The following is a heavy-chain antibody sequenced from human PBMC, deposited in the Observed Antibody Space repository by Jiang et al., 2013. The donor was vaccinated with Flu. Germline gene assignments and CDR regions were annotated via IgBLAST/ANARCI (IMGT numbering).Heavy chain of an antibody. J-gene: IGHJ6*02. V-gene: IGHV4-34*01. Sequence: GSGLVKPSETLSLTCAVYGGSFSGYYWSWIRQPPGKGLEWIGEINHSGSTNYNPSLKSRVTISVGTSKNQFSLRLSSVTAADTAVYYCARGVLAVAGTPYYYGMDVWGQGTTVTVSS. CDR2: INHSGST. D-gene: IGHD6-19*01. CDR3: ARGVLAVAGTPYYYGMDV. CDR1: GGSFSGYY.